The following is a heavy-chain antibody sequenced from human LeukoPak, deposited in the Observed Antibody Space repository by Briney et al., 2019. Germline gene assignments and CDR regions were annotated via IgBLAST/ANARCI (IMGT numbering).Heavy chain of an antibody. Sequence: PGGSLRLSCAASGFTFSSYGMHWVRQAPGKGLEWVAVISDDGSKKSYADSVKGRFTASRDNSKNTLYPQMNSPRVEDTAVYYCAREGGYCSSTTCYFDSWGQGTLVTVSS. CDR3: AREGGYCSSTTCYFDS. CDR1: GFTFSSYG. D-gene: IGHD2-2*01. J-gene: IGHJ4*02. V-gene: IGHV3-30*03. CDR2: ISDDGSKK.